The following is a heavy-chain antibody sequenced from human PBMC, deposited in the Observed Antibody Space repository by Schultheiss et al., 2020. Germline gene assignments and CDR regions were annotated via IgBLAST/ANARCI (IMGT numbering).Heavy chain of an antibody. Sequence: GGSLRLSCAASGFTFSSYAMVWVRQAPGKGLEWVSAICGSGSSTYYADSVKGRFTISRDNSKNTLYLQMNSLRAEDTAVYYCARGGGGGWYGYYYYGMDVWGQGTTVTVSS. CDR2: ICGSGSST. CDR1: GFTFSSYA. J-gene: IGHJ6*02. D-gene: IGHD6-19*01. CDR3: ARGGGGGWYGYYYYGMDV. V-gene: IGHV3-23*01.